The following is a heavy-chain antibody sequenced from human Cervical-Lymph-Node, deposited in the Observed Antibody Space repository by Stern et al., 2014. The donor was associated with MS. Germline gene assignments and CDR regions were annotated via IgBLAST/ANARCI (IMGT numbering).Heavy chain of an antibody. CDR2: IYSSGST. J-gene: IGHJ4*02. V-gene: IGHV4-39*01. Sequence: QVQLVQSGPGLVKPSETLSLTCTVSGGSINTNNYYWGWIRQPPGKGLEWIGNIYSSGSTFYSPSLKGRVTISADTSKNHFSRKLSSVTAADTAVYYCARTGDDFGDYSLSYWGQGTLVTVSS. CDR1: GGSINTNNYY. D-gene: IGHD4-17*01. CDR3: ARTGDDFGDYSLSY.